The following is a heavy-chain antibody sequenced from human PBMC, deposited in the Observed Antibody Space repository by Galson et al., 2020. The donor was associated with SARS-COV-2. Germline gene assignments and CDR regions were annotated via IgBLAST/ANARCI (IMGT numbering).Heavy chain of an antibody. CDR1: GGTFSSYD. Sequence: SVKVSCKASGGTFSSYDINWVRQAPGQGLEWMGGVIHIFDTSKYAQKFQGRVTITADESTAYMELTSLRSEDTAVYFCARGEGQTLDYWGQGTLVTVSS. V-gene: IGHV1-69*13. J-gene: IGHJ4*02. CDR3: ARGEGQTLDY. CDR2: VIHIFDTS. D-gene: IGHD3-16*01.